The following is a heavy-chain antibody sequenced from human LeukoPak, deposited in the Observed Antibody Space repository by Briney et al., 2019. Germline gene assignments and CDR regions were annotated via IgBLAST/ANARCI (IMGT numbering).Heavy chain of an antibody. Sequence: SETLSLTCTVSGGSISSSSYYWGWIRQPPGKGLEWIGSIYYSGSTYYNPSLKSRVTISVDTSKNQFSLKLSSVTAAVTAVYYCASLDPVGYCSGGSCAGRRKGVIDYWGQGTLVTVSS. CDR3: ASLDPVGYCSGGSCAGRRKGVIDY. CDR1: GGSISSSSYY. D-gene: IGHD2-15*01. J-gene: IGHJ4*02. CDR2: IYYSGST. V-gene: IGHV4-39*01.